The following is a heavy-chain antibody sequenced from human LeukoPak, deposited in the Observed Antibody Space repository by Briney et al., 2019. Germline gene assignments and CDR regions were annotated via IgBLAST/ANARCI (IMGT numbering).Heavy chain of an antibody. D-gene: IGHD2-2*01. J-gene: IGHJ4*02. CDR1: GGSISSSGYY. Sequence: SETLSLTCTVSGGSISSSGYYWGWIRQPPGKGLEWIGSIYYSGSTYYNPSLKSRVTISVDTSKNQFSLKLSSVTAADTAVYYCARVLEQDIVVVPAAPLDYWGQGTLVTVSS. V-gene: IGHV4-39*07. CDR3: ARVLEQDIVVVPAAPLDY. CDR2: IYYSGST.